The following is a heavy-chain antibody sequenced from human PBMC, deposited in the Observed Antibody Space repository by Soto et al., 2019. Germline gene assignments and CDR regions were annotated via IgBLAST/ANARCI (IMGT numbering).Heavy chain of an antibody. CDR3: ARDLEYSSSWYYYYGLDV. CDR1: GFSFSDYS. J-gene: IGHJ6*02. CDR2: ISRSGSLN. V-gene: IGHV3-48*02. Sequence: GGSLRLSCAASGFSFSDYSMNWVRQAPGKGLEWLSYISRSGSLNYYADSVKGRFTISRDNAKNSLYLEMNSVRDEDTAMYYCARDLEYSSSWYYYYGLDVWGHGTTVTVSS. D-gene: IGHD6-6*01.